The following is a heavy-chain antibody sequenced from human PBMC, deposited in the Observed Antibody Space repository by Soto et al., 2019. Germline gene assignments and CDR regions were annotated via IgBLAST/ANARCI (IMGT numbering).Heavy chain of an antibody. J-gene: IGHJ2*01. D-gene: IGHD2-21*02. CDR1: GFTFSSYG. Sequence: QVQLVESGGGVVQPGRSLRLSCAASGFTFSSYGMHWVRQAPGKGLEWVAVISYDGSNKYYADSVKGRFTISRDNSKNXXYRQMNSLRAEDTGVYYCAKGLAYCGGDCYSHFDLWGRGTLVTVSS. V-gene: IGHV3-30*18. CDR2: ISYDGSNK. CDR3: AKGLAYCGGDCYSHFDL.